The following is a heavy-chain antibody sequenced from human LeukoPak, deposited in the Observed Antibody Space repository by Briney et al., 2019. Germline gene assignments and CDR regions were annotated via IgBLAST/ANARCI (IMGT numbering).Heavy chain of an antibody. CDR2: IYYSGST. CDR3: ARDGVISEYYFDY. Sequence: SETLSLTCTVSGGSISSSSYYWGWLRQPPGKGLEWIGSIYYSGSTYYNPSLKSRVTISVDTSKNQFSLKLSSVTAADTAVYYCARDGVISEYYFDYWGQGTLVTVSS. J-gene: IGHJ4*02. CDR1: GGSISSSSYY. D-gene: IGHD3-22*01. V-gene: IGHV4-39*07.